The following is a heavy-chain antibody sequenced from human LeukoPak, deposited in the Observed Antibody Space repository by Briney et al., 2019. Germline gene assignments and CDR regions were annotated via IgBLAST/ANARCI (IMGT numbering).Heavy chain of an antibody. D-gene: IGHD3-16*01. CDR1: GGTFSSYA. J-gene: IGHJ3*02. Sequence: ASVKVSFKASGGTFSSYAISWVRQAPGQGLEWMGGIIPIFGTANYAQKFQGRVTITTDESTSTAYMELSSLRSEDTAVYYCARGLSAHVRYKDAFDIWGQGTMVTVSS. CDR3: ARGLSAHVRYKDAFDI. V-gene: IGHV1-69*05. CDR2: IIPIFGTA.